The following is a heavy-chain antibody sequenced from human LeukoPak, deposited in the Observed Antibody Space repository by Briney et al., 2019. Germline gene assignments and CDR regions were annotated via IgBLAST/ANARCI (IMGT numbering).Heavy chain of an antibody. D-gene: IGHD2-15*01. CDR3: AKNVVVKRYFDY. CDR2: ISGSGRTT. CDR1: GFTFSNHA. V-gene: IGHV3-23*01. J-gene: IGHJ4*02. Sequence: PGGSLRLSCAASGFTFSNHAMSWVRQAPGKGLQWVSVISGSGRTTEYADFVKGRFTISRDNSKNTLSLQMNSLRVEDTAIYYCAKNVVVKRYFDYWGQGTLITVSS.